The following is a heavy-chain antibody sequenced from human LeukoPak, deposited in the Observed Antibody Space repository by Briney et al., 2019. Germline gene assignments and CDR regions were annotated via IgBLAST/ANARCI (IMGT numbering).Heavy chain of an antibody. Sequence: GASVKVSCKASGYTFTGYYMHWVRQAPGQGLEWMGWINPNSGGTNYAQKFQGRVTMTRDTSISTAYMELSRLRSDDTAVYYCAREERMAARARRGGNGQYDWFDPWGRGTLVTVSS. CDR3: AREERMAARARRGGNGQYDWFDP. J-gene: IGHJ5*02. V-gene: IGHV1-2*02. CDR2: INPNSGGT. D-gene: IGHD6-6*01. CDR1: GYTFTGYY.